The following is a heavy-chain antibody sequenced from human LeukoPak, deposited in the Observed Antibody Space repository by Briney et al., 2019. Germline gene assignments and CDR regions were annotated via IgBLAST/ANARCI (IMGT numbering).Heavy chain of an antibody. CDR3: ARAKHYDSSGRILDY. CDR1: GGTFSSYA. Sequence: ASVKVSCKASGGTFSSYAISWVRQASGQGLEWMGRIIPILGIANYAQKFQGRVTITADKSTSTAYMELSSLRPEDTAVYYCARAKHYDSSGRILDYWGQGTLVTVSS. J-gene: IGHJ4*02. CDR2: IIPILGIA. D-gene: IGHD3-22*01. V-gene: IGHV1-69*04.